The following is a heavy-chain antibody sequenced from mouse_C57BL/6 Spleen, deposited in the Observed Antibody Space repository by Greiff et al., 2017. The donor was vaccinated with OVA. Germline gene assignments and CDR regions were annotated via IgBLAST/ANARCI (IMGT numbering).Heavy chain of an antibody. CDR1: GFTFSSYG. CDR3: ARHGGTEAFDY. D-gene: IGHD3-3*01. J-gene: IGHJ2*01. CDR2: ISSGGSYT. V-gene: IGHV5-6*01. Sequence: EVKVVESGGDLVKPGGSLTLSCAASGFTFSSYGMSWVRQTPDKRLEWVATISSGGSYTYYPDSVKGRFTISRANAKNTLYLQMSSLKSEDTAMYYCARHGGTEAFDYWGQGTTLTVSS.